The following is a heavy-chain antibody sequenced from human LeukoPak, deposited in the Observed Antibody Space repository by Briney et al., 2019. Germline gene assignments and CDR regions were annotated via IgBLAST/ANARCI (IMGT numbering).Heavy chain of an antibody. CDR2: IRYDGSYM. Sequence: PGGSLRLSCAASGFSFSNYGTHWVRQAPGKGLEWVAFIRYDGSYMYHIDSVKGRFTISRDNAKNSLYLQMNSLRAEDTAVYYCARPTMVVTFDAFDIWGQGTMVTVSS. J-gene: IGHJ3*02. CDR1: GFSFSNYG. V-gene: IGHV3-30*02. CDR3: ARPTMVVTFDAFDI. D-gene: IGHD4-23*01.